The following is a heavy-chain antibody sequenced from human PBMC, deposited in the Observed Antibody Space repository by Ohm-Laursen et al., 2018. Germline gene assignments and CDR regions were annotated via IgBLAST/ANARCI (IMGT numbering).Heavy chain of an antibody. D-gene: IGHD4-23*01. CDR1: GFTFSSYG. V-gene: IGHV3-30*18. J-gene: IGHJ4*02. CDR2: ISYDGSNK. CDR3: AKERYLGNSFDY. Sequence: SLRLSCAASGFTFSSYGMNWVRQAPGKGLEWVAVISYDGSNKYYADSVKGRFTISRDNSKNTLYLQMNSLRAEDTAVYYCAKERYLGNSFDYWGPGTLVTVSS.